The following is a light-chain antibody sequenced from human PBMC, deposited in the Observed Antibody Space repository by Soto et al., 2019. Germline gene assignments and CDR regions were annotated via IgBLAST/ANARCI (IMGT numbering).Light chain of an antibody. Sequence: EVVLTQSPDTLPLSPGERATLSCRASQSVSINSLVWYQQKPGQAPRLLIYGASNRATGIPDRFSASGSGTDFTLTISRLEPEDFAMYYCQQYSSSPLTFGQGTKVEIK. CDR1: QSVSINS. J-gene: IGKJ1*01. CDR2: GAS. CDR3: QQYSSSPLT. V-gene: IGKV3-20*01.